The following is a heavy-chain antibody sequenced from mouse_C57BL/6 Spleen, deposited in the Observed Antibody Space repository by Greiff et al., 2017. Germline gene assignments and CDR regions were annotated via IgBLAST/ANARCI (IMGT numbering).Heavy chain of an antibody. J-gene: IGHJ3*01. V-gene: IGHV1-39*01. D-gene: IGHD2-1*01. Sequence: EVQGVESGPELVKPGASVKISCKASGYSFTDYNMNWVKQSNGKSLEWIGVINPNYGTTSYNQKFKGKATLTVDQSSSTAYMQLKSLTSEDSAVYCCARSYGNYEEFAYWGQGTLVTVSA. CDR1: GYSFTDYN. CDR3: ARSYGNYEEFAY. CDR2: INPNYGTT.